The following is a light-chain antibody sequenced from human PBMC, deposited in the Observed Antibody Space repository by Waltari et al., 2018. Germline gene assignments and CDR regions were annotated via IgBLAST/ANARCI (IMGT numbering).Light chain of an antibody. CDR2: DVS. CDR1: QSLSSSY. V-gene: IGKV3-20*01. Sequence: DIVLTQSPGSLSLSPGERATLSCRASQSLSSSYLAWYQQKPGQAPRLLIYDVSSRATGIPDRFSGSGSGTDFTLTISRLDPEDFAVYFCQQYSSSPNSFGQGTKLEI. CDR3: QQYSSSPNS. J-gene: IGKJ2*03.